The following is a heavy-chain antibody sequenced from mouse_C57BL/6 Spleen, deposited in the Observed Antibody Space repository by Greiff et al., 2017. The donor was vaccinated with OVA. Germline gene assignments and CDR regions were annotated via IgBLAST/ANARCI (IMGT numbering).Heavy chain of an antibody. V-gene: IGHV1-54*01. D-gene: IGHD2-12*01. CDR1: GYAFTNYL. Sequence: VQLQESGVELVRPGTSVKVSCKASGYAFTNYLIEWVKQRPGQGLEWIGVINPGSGGTNYNEKFKGKATLTADKSSSTAYMQLSSLTSEDSAVYFCARQSLRRRFDYWGQGTTLTVSS. J-gene: IGHJ2*01. CDR2: INPGSGGT. CDR3: ARQSLRRRFDY.